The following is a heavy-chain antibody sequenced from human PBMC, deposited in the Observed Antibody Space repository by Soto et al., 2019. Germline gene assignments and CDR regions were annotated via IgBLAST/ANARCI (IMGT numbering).Heavy chain of an antibody. V-gene: IGHV3-43*01. CDR3: ARSNPDLGTGFDP. CDR2: ISWDGGST. Sequence: EVQLVESGGVVVQPGGSLRLSCAASGFTLDDYTMHWVRQAPGKGLEWVSLISWDGGSTYYADSVKGRFTISRDNSKNSLYLQMNSLRTEDTALYYCARSNPDLGTGFDPWGQGTLVTVSS. D-gene: IGHD1-7*01. J-gene: IGHJ5*02. CDR1: GFTLDDYT.